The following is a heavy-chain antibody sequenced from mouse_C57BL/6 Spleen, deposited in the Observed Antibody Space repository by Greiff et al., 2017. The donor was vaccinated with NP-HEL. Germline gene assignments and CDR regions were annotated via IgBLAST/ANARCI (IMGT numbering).Heavy chain of an antibody. Sequence: QVQLQQPGAELVKPGASVKLSCKASGYTFTSYWMHWVKQRPGQGLEWIGMIHPNSGSTNYNEKFKSKATLTVDKSSSTAYMQLSSLTSEDSAVYYCARVGSTMVTSYYFDYWGQGTTLTVSS. CDR2: IHPNSGST. CDR3: ARVGSTMVTSYYFDY. CDR1: GYTFTSYW. V-gene: IGHV1-64*01. D-gene: IGHD2-1*01. J-gene: IGHJ2*01.